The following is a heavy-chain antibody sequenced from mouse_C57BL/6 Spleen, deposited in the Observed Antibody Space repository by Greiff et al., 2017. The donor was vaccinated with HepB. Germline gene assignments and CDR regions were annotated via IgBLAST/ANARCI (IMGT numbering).Heavy chain of an antibody. V-gene: IGHV5-6*01. CDR1: GFTFSSYG. D-gene: IGHD3-3*01. CDR2: ISSGGSYT. Sequence: EVKLVESGGDLVKPGGSLKLSCAASGFTFSSYGMSWVRQTPDKRLEWVATISSGGSYTYYPDSVKGRFTISRDNAKNTLYLQMSSLKSEDTAMYYCAREGWDSFDYWGQGTTLTVSS. CDR3: AREGWDSFDY. J-gene: IGHJ2*01.